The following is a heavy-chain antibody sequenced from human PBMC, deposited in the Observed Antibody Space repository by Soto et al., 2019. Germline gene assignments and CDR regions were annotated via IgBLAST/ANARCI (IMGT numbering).Heavy chain of an antibody. J-gene: IGHJ6*02. Sequence: QVQLVESGGGVVQPGRSLRLSCAPSGFSFSDFGMHWARQAPGKGLEWVAAISHDGSNQYCGDSVKGRFSISRDHSNNRLYLQMNNLKVEDSAIYFCAKETRSRAVTATRVNGMDVWGQGTTVTVSS. D-gene: IGHD2-21*02. CDR1: GFSFSDFG. CDR3: AKETRSRAVTATRVNGMDV. V-gene: IGHV3-30*18. CDR2: ISHDGSNQ.